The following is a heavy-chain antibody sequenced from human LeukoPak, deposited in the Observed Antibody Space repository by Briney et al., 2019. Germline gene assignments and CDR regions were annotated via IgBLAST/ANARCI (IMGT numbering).Heavy chain of an antibody. V-gene: IGHV4-34*01. CDR1: GGSFRGYY. D-gene: IGHD6-13*01. CDR3: ARGASIAAAQDFDY. Sequence: SETLSLTCAVYGGSFRGYYWSWLRQPPGKGLEWLGEINHSGSTNYNPSLKSRVTISVDTSKNQFSLKLSSVTAADTAVYYCARGASIAAAQDFDYWGQGTLVTVSS. J-gene: IGHJ4*02. CDR2: INHSGST.